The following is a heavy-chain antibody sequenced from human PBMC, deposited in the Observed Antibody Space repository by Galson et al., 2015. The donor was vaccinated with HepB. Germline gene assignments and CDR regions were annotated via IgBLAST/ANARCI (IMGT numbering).Heavy chain of an antibody. CDR1: GFIFSNYA. D-gene: IGHD3-10*01. CDR2: ISGGAPNT. CDR3: AKGEYGSGNYPYYFMDV. Sequence: SLRLSCAASGFIFSNYAIIWVRQAPGKGLEWVSAISGGAPNTYYADSVRGRFTISRDNSKNTVHLQMNSLRADDTAEYYCAKGEYGSGNYPYYFMDVWGKETTVTVSS. V-gene: IGHV3-23*01. J-gene: IGHJ6*03.